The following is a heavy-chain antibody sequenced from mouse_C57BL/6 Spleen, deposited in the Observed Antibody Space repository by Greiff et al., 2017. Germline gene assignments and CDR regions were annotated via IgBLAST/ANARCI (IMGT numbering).Heavy chain of an antibody. D-gene: IGHD2-3*01. J-gene: IGHJ4*01. Sequence: EVQLQESGGGLVKPGGSLKLSCAASGFTFSSYAMSWVRQTPEKRLEWVATISDGGSYTYYPDNVKGRFTISRDNAKNNLYLQMSHLKSEDTAMYYCARDTLDGYYEGGGPMGYWGQGTSVTVSS. CDR3: ARDTLDGYYEGGGPMGY. CDR2: ISDGGSYT. V-gene: IGHV5-4*01. CDR1: GFTFSSYA.